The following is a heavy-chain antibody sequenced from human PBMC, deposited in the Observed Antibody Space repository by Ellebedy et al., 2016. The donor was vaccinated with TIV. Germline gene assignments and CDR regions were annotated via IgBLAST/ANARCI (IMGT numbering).Heavy chain of an antibody. CDR2: IGGRLHFV. CDR3: ARDRGERGLPSFFDF. J-gene: IGHJ4*02. V-gene: IGHV3-21*01. CDR1: GLTFTNFS. D-gene: IGHD3-16*01. Sequence: GESLKISCTASGLTFTNFSLNRVRHAPGKGLVWVASIGGRLHFVNYAESVRGRFTISRDNARNCLSLQMDSLGAEDTAVYYCARDRGERGLPSFFDFWGQGTLVTVST.